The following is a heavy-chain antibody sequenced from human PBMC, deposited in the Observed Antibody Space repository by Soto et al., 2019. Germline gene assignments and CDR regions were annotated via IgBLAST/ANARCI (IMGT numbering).Heavy chain of an antibody. CDR1: GFTFDDYA. CDR2: ISWNSGSI. D-gene: IGHD1-26*01. J-gene: IGHJ6*02. Sequence: PGGSLRLSCAASGFTFDDYAMHWVRQAPGKGLEWVSSISWNSGSIGYADSVKGRFTISRDNAKNSLYLQMNSLRAEDTALYYCAKDIGSYYYYGMDVWGQGTTVTVSS. V-gene: IGHV3-9*01. CDR3: AKDIGSYYYYGMDV.